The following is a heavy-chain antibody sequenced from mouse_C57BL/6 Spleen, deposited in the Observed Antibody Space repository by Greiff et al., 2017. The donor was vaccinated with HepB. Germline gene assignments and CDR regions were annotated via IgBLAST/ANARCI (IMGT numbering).Heavy chain of an antibody. CDR1: GYTFTSYW. CDR2: IYPGSGST. J-gene: IGHJ4*01. V-gene: IGHV1-55*01. Sequence: QVQLKESGAELVKPGASVKMSCKASGYTFTSYWITWVKQRPGQGLEWIGDIYPGSGSTNYNEKFKSKATLTVDTSSSTAYMQLSSLTSEDSAVYDSARATAPSYYAMDYWGQGTSVTVSS. D-gene: IGHD1-2*01. CDR3: ARATAPSYYAMDY.